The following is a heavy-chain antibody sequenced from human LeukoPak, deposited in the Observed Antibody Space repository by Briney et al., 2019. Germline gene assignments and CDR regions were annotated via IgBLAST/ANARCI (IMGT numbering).Heavy chain of an antibody. CDR2: ISYDGSNK. J-gene: IGHJ6*03. V-gene: IGHV3-30*14. CDR3: ARVGPRFGESYYYYYMDV. Sequence: GRSLRLSCAASGFTFSSYAMHWVRQAPGKGLEWVAVISYDGSNKYYADSVKGRFTISRDNSKNTLYLQMNSLRAEDTAVYYCARVGPRFGESYYYYYMDVWGKGTTVTISS. CDR1: GFTFSSYA. D-gene: IGHD3-10*01.